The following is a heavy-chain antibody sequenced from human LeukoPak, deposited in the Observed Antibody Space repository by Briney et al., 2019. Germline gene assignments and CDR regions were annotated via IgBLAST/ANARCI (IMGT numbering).Heavy chain of an antibody. D-gene: IGHD6-6*01. V-gene: IGHV4-61*02. CDR1: GGSVSSGNYY. Sequence: SQTLSLTCTVSGGSVSSGNYYWTWIRQPAGSGLEWIGRIYTSGTTNYNPSLKSRVTISVDTSKNQFSLKLSSVTAADTAVYYCARWSGSVAARNYYYYMDVWGKGTTVAVSS. CDR3: ARWSGSVAARNYYYYMDV. CDR2: IYTSGTT. J-gene: IGHJ6*03.